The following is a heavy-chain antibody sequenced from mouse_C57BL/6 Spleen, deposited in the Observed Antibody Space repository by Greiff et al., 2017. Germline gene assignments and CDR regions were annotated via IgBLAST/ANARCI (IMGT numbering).Heavy chain of an antibody. J-gene: IGHJ4*01. Sequence: VQLKQSGPELVKPGASVKISCKASGYTFTDYYMNWVKQSHGKSLEWIGDINPNNGGTRDNQKFKGKATLTVDKSSSTAYMELLSLTSEDSAVYYCARSGITTVVATEDYAMDYWGQGTSVTVSS. CDR1: GYTFTDYY. V-gene: IGHV1-26*01. CDR3: ARSGITTVVATEDYAMDY. CDR2: INPNNGGT. D-gene: IGHD1-1*01.